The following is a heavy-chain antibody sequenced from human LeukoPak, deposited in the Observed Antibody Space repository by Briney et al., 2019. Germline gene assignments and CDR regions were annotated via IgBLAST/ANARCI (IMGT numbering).Heavy chain of an antibody. V-gene: IGHV4-31*03. CDR1: GGSISSGGYY. J-gene: IGHJ5*02. Sequence: SETLSLTCTVSGGSISSGGYYWSWIRQHPGKGLEWIGYIYYSGSTYYNPSLKSRVTISVDTSKNQFSLKLSSVTAADTAVYYCARGVIVGATMPWFDPWGQGTLVTVSS. D-gene: IGHD1-26*01. CDR3: ARGVIVGATMPWFDP. CDR2: IYYSGST.